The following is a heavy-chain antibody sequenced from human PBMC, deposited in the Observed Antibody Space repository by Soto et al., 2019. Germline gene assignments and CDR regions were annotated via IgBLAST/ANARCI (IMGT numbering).Heavy chain of an antibody. CDR2: IYYSGTT. V-gene: IGHV4-59*01. D-gene: IGHD1-26*01. Sequence: TLSLTCPFSGGSLSSYYWSWLRQTPWKGLEWIGYIYYSGTTNYNPSLKSRVTMSVDTSKNQFSLRLTSVTAADTAVYYCARGATVEYWGQGTQVTVSS. CDR1: GGSLSSYY. J-gene: IGHJ4*02. CDR3: ARGATVEY.